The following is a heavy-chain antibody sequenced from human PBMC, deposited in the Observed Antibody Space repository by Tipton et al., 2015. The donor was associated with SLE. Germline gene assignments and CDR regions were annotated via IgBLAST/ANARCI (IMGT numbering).Heavy chain of an antibody. CDR2: IYHSGST. D-gene: IGHD6-13*01. Sequence: TLFLTCTVPGDSISSYYWSWIRQPPGKGLEWIGYIYHSGSTNYNPSLKSRVTISVDKSKNQFSLKLSSVTAADTAVYYCARDGSSSSFDIWGQGTMVTVSS. CDR1: GDSISSYY. V-gene: IGHV4-59*12. J-gene: IGHJ3*02. CDR3: ARDGSSSSFDI.